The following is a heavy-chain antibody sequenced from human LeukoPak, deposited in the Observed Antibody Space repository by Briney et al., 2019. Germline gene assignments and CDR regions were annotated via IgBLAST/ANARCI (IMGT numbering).Heavy chain of an antibody. D-gene: IGHD3-22*01. CDR3: AKVQKRRYYDSSGYSLDP. CDR1: GFTFSSYA. J-gene: IGHJ5*02. Sequence: PGGSLRLSCAASGFTFSSYAMSWVRQAPGKGLEWVSAISGSGGSTYYADSVKARFTISRDNSKNTLYLQMNSLRAEDTAVYYCAKVQKRRYYDSSGYSLDPWGQGTLVTVSS. CDR2: ISGSGGST. V-gene: IGHV3-23*01.